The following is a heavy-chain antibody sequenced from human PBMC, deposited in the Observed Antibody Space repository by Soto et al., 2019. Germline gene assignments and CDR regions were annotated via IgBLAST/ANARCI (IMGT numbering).Heavy chain of an antibody. CDR2: IYYSGST. Sequence: QVQLQESGPGLVKPSETLSLTCTVSGGSISSHYWSWIRQPPGKGLEWIGYIYYSGSTNYNPSLKSRVTISVDTSKNQFSLKLSSVTAADTAVYYCARGWGGYFDLWGSGTLVTVSS. D-gene: IGHD1-26*01. J-gene: IGHJ2*01. CDR3: ARGWGGYFDL. V-gene: IGHV4-59*11. CDR1: GGSISSHY.